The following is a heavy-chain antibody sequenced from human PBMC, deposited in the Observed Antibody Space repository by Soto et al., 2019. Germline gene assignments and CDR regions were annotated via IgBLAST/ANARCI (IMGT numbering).Heavy chain of an antibody. J-gene: IGHJ6*02. Sequence: PGGSLRLSCAASGFTFSSYGMHRVRQAPGKGLEWVAVISYDGSNKYYADSVKGRFTISRDNSKNTLYLQMNSLRAEDTAVYYCAKAMVVTLLRRQYHYYGMDGWGQGTTVTVSS. D-gene: IGHD2-21*02. CDR2: ISYDGSNK. V-gene: IGHV3-30*18. CDR1: GFTFSSYG. CDR3: AKAMVVTLLRRQYHYYGMDG.